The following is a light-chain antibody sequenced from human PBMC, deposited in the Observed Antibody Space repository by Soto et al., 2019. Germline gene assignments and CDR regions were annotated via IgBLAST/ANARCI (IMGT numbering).Light chain of an antibody. V-gene: IGLV1-44*01. J-gene: IGLJ3*02. CDR1: SSNIRSNT. CDR2: TNN. Sequence: QSVLTQPPSASGTPGQRVTISCSGSSSNIRSNTVNWYQQLPGTAPKLLIYTNNQRPSGVPDRFSGSKSGTSASLAIRGLQSEDEADYYCAAWDDSLNGWVFGGGTKLTVL. CDR3: AAWDDSLNGWV.